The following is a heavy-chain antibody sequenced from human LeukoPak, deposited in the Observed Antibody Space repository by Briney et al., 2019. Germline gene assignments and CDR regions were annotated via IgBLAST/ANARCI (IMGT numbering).Heavy chain of an antibody. Sequence: PSETLSLTCSVSGDSISSFYWNWIRQSPGRGLEWIGNIHYSGSSIYNPSLRSRVTMSIDTSKKQFFLKLRSVTAADTAVYYCARHVLGSGSYNWFDPWGQGTLVTVSS. V-gene: IGHV4-59*08. CDR2: IHYSGSS. CDR1: GDSISSFY. J-gene: IGHJ5*02. D-gene: IGHD6-19*01. CDR3: ARHVLGSGSYNWFDP.